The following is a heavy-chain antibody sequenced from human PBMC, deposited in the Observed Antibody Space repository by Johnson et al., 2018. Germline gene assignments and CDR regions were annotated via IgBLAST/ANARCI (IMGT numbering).Heavy chain of an antibody. CDR3: TKDKSSGDCGGDCYRGRAFDI. V-gene: IGHV3-15*01. J-gene: IGHJ3*02. Sequence: VQLQESGGGFVQKGGSLRLSCTASDFTFSNAWMSWVGQAPGKGLEWVGRIKSQTDGGTIDYAAPVKGRVTISREDSKNTLYRQMNSLNTEDTAMYYCTKDKSSGDCGGDCYRGRAFDIWGQGTMVTVSS. CDR1: DFTFSNAW. D-gene: IGHD2-21*02. CDR2: IKSQTDGGTI.